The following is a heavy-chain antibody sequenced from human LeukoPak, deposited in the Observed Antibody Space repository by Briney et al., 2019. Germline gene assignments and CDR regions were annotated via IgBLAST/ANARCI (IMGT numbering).Heavy chain of an antibody. CDR1: GITFRSFA. Sequence: GGSLRLSRAVSGITFRSFAMQWVRQAPGKGLEWVAVISYDGDDQGYGDSVRGRFTISRDNSKNMLYLQMNNVRPEDTAIYYCARDKGAATYWYIDLWGRGTLVTVS. D-gene: IGHD3-16*01. V-gene: IGHV3-30*19. CDR2: ISYDGDDQ. CDR3: ARDKGAATYWYIDL. J-gene: IGHJ2*01.